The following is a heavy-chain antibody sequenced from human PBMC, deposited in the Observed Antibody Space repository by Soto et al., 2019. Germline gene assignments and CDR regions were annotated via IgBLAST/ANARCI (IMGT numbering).Heavy chain of an antibody. J-gene: IGHJ4*02. Sequence: SETLSLTCTVSGDSMTRSVWWTWVRQPPGKGLEWIGEVFHTGNTNYNLSLKSRVTMSVDKSTNEFSLKVTSVTAADTAIYYCARKAWVRFDYWGQGALVTVSS. V-gene: IGHV4-4*02. CDR2: VFHTGNT. CDR1: GDSMTRSVW. CDR3: ARKAWVRFDY. D-gene: IGHD7-27*01.